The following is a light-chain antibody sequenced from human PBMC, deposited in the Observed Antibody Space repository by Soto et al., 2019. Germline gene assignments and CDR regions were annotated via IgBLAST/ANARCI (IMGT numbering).Light chain of an antibody. CDR3: QQYNNWPPLT. CDR2: GAS. J-gene: IGKJ4*01. CDR1: QSVSSN. Sequence: EIVMTQSPATLSVSPGERATLSSRASQSVSSNLAWYQQKPGQAPRLLIYGASTRATGIPARFSGSGSGTEFTLTISSLQSEAFAVYYCQQYNNWPPLTFGGGTKVEIK. V-gene: IGKV3-15*01.